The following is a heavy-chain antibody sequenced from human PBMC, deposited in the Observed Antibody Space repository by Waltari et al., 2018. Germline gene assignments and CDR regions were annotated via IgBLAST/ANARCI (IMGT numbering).Heavy chain of an antibody. J-gene: IGHJ4*02. V-gene: IGHV3-23*01. CDR3: AKGSRGYTNYFFDY. D-gene: IGHD3-16*02. CDR1: GFSFMGYA. CDR2: VSGSGATP. Sequence: EVQLLESAGGSVQPGGALRISCAPSGFSFMGYAMSWVRQAPAEGLEWVASVSGSGATPFYADSVKGRFTIVRDNSKDTVYLQMNSLRVDDSAVYYCAKGSRGYTNYFFDYWGQGALVIVSS.